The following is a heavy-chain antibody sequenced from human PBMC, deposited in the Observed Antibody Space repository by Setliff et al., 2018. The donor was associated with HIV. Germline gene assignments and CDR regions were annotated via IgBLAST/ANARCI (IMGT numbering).Heavy chain of an antibody. D-gene: IGHD3-3*01. CDR2: ITPIISTA. CDR3: ARDFTDTVVGVVPFFDY. Sequence: SVKVSCKASGGTFSSYAISWVRQAPGQGLEWIGRITPIISTANYAQKFQGRVTISADKSTSTAYMELSSLRSEDTAVYYCARDFTDTVVGVVPFFDYWGQGTLVTVSS. CDR1: GGTFSSYA. V-gene: IGHV1-69*04. J-gene: IGHJ4*02.